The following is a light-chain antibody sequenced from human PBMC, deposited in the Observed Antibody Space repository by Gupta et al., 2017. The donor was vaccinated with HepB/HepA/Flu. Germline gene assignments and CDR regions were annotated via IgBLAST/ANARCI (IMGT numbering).Light chain of an antibody. CDR2: LEGSGSD. V-gene: IGLV4-60*03. CDR3: ETWDNNTLV. J-gene: IGLJ3*02. CDR1: SGHSSYI. Sequence: QPVVTHSSSASASLGSSVKLTCTLSSGHSSYIIAWHQQQPGKAPRYLMKLEGSGSDNKGSGGPDRFSGSSSAADRYLTIANLQSEDEDDYYCETWDNNTLVFGGGIKLTVL.